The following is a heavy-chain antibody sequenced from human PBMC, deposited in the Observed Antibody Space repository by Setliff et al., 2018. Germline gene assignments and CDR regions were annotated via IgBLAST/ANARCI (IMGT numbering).Heavy chain of an antibody. CDR3: ARKGISALSGAFDM. CDR2: IYTSGST. J-gene: IGHJ3*02. D-gene: IGHD1-26*01. Sequence: LSLTCTVSGGPISNYYWSWIRQPAGKGLEWIGRIYTSGSTNYNPSLKSRVTMSVDTSKNQFSLKLSPVTAADTAVYYCARKGISALSGAFDMWGQGTMVTVSS. CDR1: GGPISNYY. V-gene: IGHV4-4*07.